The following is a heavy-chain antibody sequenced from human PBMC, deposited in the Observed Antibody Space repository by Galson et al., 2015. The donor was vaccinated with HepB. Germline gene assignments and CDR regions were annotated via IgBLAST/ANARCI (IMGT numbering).Heavy chain of an antibody. CDR3: ARSSPTVTTSGNFDY. D-gene: IGHD4-11*01. J-gene: IGHJ4*02. Sequence: QSGAEVKKPGESLRISCKGSGYSFTSYWISWVRQMPGKGLEWMGRIDPSDSYTNYSPSFQGHVTISADKSISTAYLQWSSLKASDTAMYYCARSSPTVTTSGNFDYWGQGTLVTVSS. CDR2: IDPSDSYT. CDR1: GYSFTSYW. V-gene: IGHV5-10-1*01.